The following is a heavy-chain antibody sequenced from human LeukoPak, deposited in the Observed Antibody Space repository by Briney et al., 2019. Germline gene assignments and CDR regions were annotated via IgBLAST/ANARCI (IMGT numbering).Heavy chain of an antibody. CDR2: IYYSGST. D-gene: IGHD3-3*01. Sequence: NPSETLSLTCTVSGGSISSGDYYWSWIRQPPGKGLEWIGYIYYSGSTYYNPSLKSRVTISVDTSKNQFSLKLSSVTAADTAVYYCAREESTDYDFKFDPWGQGTLVTVSS. V-gene: IGHV4-30-4*01. J-gene: IGHJ5*02. CDR1: GGSISSGDYY. CDR3: AREESTDYDFKFDP.